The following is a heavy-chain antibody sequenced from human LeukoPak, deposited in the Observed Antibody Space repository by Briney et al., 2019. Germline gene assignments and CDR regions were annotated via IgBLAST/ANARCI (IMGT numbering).Heavy chain of an antibody. CDR2: INPNSGGT. D-gene: IGHD1-1*01. V-gene: IGHV1-2*02. CDR1: GYTFTGYY. CDR3: ARDRVERDAFDI. J-gene: IGHJ3*02. Sequence: ASVKVSCKASGYTFTGYYMHWVRQAPGQGLEWMGWINPNSGGTNYAQKFQGRVTMTRDTSISTAYMELSRLRSDDTAVYYCARDRVERDAFDIWGQGKMVTVSS.